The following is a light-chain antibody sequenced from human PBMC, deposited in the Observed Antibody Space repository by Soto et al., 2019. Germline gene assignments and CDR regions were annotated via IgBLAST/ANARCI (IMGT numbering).Light chain of an antibody. Sequence: DIVMTQSPESLAVALGERATINCKSSQSVLYGADDRNYLAWYRQKSGQAPELLIHWAFIRQSGVPERFSGRGSGTDFTLPISSLRAEDVAVYYCQQYYSLPLTFGGGTKVEIK. J-gene: IGKJ4*01. CDR1: QSVLYGADDRNY. V-gene: IGKV4-1*01. CDR3: QQYYSLPLT. CDR2: WAF.